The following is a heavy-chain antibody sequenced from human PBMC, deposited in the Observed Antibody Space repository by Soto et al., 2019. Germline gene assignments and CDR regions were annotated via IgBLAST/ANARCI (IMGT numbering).Heavy chain of an antibody. CDR2: IYYSGST. CDR3: ATAHYDFWSGYYIGWFDP. V-gene: IGHV4-39*01. J-gene: IGHJ5*02. D-gene: IGHD3-3*01. CDR1: GGSISSSSYY. Sequence: SETLSLTCTVSGGSISSSSYYWGWIRQPPGKGLEWIGSIYYSGSTYYNPSLKSRVTISVDTSKNQFSLKLSSVTAADTAVYYCATAHYDFWSGYYIGWFDPWGQGTLVTVSS.